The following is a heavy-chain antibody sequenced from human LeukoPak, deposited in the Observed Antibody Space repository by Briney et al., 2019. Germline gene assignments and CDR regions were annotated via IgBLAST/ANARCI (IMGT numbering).Heavy chain of an antibody. Sequence: ASVKVSCKASGYTFTGYYLHWVRQAPGQGLEWMGCVNPNSGDTNYAQKFQGSVTMTRDTSISTVYMELSRLRSDDTAVYYCARGYYYGSGSYNYYYYMDVWGKGTTVTVSS. CDR2: VNPNSGDT. V-gene: IGHV1-2*02. D-gene: IGHD3-10*01. J-gene: IGHJ6*03. CDR1: GYTFTGYY. CDR3: ARGYYYGSGSYNYYYYMDV.